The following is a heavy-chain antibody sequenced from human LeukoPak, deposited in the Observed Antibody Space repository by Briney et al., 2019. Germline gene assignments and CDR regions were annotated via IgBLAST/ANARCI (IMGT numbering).Heavy chain of an antibody. CDR3: AKDIAPRTLLWFGEPATGMDV. V-gene: IGHV3-43D*04. Sequence: PGGSLRLSCAASGFTFDDYAMHWVRQAPGKGLEWVSLISWDGGSTYYADSVKGRFTISRDNSKNSLYLQMNSLRAEDTALYYCAKDIAPRTLLWFGEPATGMDVWGKGTTVTASS. J-gene: IGHJ6*04. CDR1: GFTFDDYA. D-gene: IGHD3-10*01. CDR2: ISWDGGST.